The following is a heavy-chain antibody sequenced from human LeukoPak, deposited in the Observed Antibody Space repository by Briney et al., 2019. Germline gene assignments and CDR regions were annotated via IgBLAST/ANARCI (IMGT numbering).Heavy chain of an antibody. CDR3: AKGGGYEAQYYYYYYYMDV. V-gene: IGHV3-30*02. CDR2: IRYDGSNK. D-gene: IGHD5-12*01. J-gene: IGHJ6*03. Sequence: GGSLRLSCAASGFTFSSYGMHWVRQAPGKGLEWVAFIRYDGSNKYYADSVKGRFTISRDNSKNTLYLQMKSLRAEDTAVYYCAKGGGYEAQYYYYYYYMDVWGKGTTVTVSS. CDR1: GFTFSSYG.